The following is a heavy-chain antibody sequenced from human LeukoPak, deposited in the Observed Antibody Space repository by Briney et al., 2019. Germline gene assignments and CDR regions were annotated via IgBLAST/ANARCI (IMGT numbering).Heavy chain of an antibody. V-gene: IGHV3-30*02. Sequence: GGSLRLSCAASGFTFSSYGMHWVRQAPGKGLEWVAFIRYDGSNKYYADSVKDRFTISRDNSKNTLYLQMNSLRAEDTAVYYCANTGYSSSWYGITYYFDYWGQGTLVTVSS. D-gene: IGHD6-13*01. CDR3: ANTGYSSSWYGITYYFDY. CDR2: IRYDGSNK. CDR1: GFTFSSYG. J-gene: IGHJ4*02.